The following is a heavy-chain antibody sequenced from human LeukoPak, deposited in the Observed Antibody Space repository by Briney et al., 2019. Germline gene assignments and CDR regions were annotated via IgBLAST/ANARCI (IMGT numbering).Heavy chain of an antibody. J-gene: IGHJ4*02. V-gene: IGHV3-7*01. CDR3: ALGGWLQPFDF. CDR2: IKVDGSEK. D-gene: IGHD5-24*01. Sequence: GGSLRLSCAASGFTFSVYWMNWVRQAPGKGLEWVANIKVDGSEKYYMDSVKGRFTISRDNAKNSLFLQMNSLRAEDTAVYYCALGGWLQPFDFWGQGTLVTVSS. CDR1: GFTFSVYW.